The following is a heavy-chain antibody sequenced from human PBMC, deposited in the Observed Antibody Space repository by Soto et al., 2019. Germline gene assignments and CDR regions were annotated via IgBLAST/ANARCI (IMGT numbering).Heavy chain of an antibody. Sequence: QVQLVESGGGVVQPGRSLRLSCAASGFTFSSYGMHWVRQAPGKGLEWVAVISYDGRNKYYADSVKGRFTISRDNSKNTLYLQINSLRAEDTAVYYLAKDVEMADWGQGTLVTVSS. CDR2: ISYDGRNK. V-gene: IGHV3-30*18. J-gene: IGHJ4*02. CDR1: GFTFSSYG. CDR3: AKDVEMAD. D-gene: IGHD6-19*01.